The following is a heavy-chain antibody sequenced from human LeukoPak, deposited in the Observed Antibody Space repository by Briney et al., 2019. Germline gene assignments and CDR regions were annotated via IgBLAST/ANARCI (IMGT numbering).Heavy chain of an antibody. D-gene: IGHD6-19*01. J-gene: IGHJ4*02. CDR3: ARAWSYSTGWYNY. Sequence: GGSLRLSCAASGFTVSSNYMSWVRQAPGKGLEWVSVIYSGGSTYYADSVKGRFTISRDNAKNSLYLQMNSLRVEDTAVYYCARAWSYSTGWYNYWGQGTLVTVSS. CDR2: IYSGGST. V-gene: IGHV3-53*01. CDR1: GFTVSSNY.